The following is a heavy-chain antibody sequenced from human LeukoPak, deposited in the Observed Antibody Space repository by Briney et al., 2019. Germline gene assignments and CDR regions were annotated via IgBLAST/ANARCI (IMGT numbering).Heavy chain of an antibody. CDR1: GFTFSSYS. V-gene: IGHV3-21*04. D-gene: IGHD5-24*01. CDR3: AKSGDGYSKFDY. CDR2: IRFTGSYI. J-gene: IGHJ4*02. Sequence: GGSLRLSCAASGFTFSSYSMNWVRQAPGRGLEWVSSIRFTGSYIYYADSVKGRFTISRDNSKNTLYLQMNSLRAEDTAVYYCAKSGDGYSKFDYWGQGTLVTVSS.